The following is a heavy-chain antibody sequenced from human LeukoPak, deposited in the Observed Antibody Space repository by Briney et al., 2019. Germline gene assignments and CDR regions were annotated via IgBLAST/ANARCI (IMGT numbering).Heavy chain of an antibody. D-gene: IGHD3-3*01. J-gene: IGHJ4*02. CDR1: GFTFSSYW. V-gene: IGHV3-7*03. CDR3: AKDLKSIQGVVMFDY. Sequence: GGSLRLSCAASGFTFSSYWMTWVRQAPGKGLEWVANIKEDGGEGYYVDSVKGRFTVSRDNAKNSLYLQMNSLRAEDTAVYYCAKDLKSIQGVVMFDYWGQGTLVTVSS. CDR2: IKEDGGEG.